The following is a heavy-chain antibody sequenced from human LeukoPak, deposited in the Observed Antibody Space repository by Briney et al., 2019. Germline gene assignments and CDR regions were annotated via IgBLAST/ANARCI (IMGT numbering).Heavy chain of an antibody. CDR3: ARSGLSHYDMDV. J-gene: IGHJ6*02. CDR1: GYRFTTFW. Sequence: GASLKISCKGSGYRFTTFWIGWVRQMPGKGLEWMGIIYPDDSDTRYSPSFQGQVTISADKSISTAYLQWSSLKASDTAMYYCARSGLSHYDMDVWGQGTTVTVSS. CDR2: IYPDDSDT. V-gene: IGHV5-51*01. D-gene: IGHD3/OR15-3a*01.